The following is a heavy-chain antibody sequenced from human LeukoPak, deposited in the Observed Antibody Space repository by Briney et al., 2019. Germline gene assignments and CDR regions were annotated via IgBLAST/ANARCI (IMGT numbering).Heavy chain of an antibody. CDR2: LAYDVRS. J-gene: IGHJ4*02. CDR3: ARDLSAAFDF. V-gene: IGHV3-33*01. D-gene: IGHD6-25*01. Sequence: PGTSLRLSCAASGFPFSSYGMHWVRQAPGKGLEWVARLAYDVRSDYANSVKGRFSISRDDSKNTLFLDMSNLRVEDTALYYCARDLSAAFDFWGQGVLVTVSS. CDR1: GFPFSSYG.